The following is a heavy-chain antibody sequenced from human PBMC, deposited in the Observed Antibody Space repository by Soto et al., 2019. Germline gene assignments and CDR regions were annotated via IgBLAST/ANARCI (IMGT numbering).Heavy chain of an antibody. CDR1: GYTFTSYG. CDR2: ISAYNGNT. D-gene: IGHD1-1*01. Sequence: ASVKVSCKASGYTFTSYGISWVRQAPGQGLEWMGWISAYNGNTNYAQKLQGRVTMTTDTSTSTAYMELRSLRSDDTAVYYCATQLLYMESCRTGYYYYGMEVLGQGNTVTAAS. V-gene: IGHV1-18*04. J-gene: IGHJ6*02. CDR3: ATQLLYMESCRTGYYYYGMEV.